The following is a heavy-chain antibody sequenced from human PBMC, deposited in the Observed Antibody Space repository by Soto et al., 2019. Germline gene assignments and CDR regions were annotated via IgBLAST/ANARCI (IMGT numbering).Heavy chain of an antibody. CDR3: ARDFRDSSGYRPLDY. J-gene: IGHJ4*02. CDR2: ISYDGSNK. V-gene: IGHV3-30-3*01. CDR1: GFTFSSYA. Sequence: GGSLRLSCAASGFTFSSYAMHWVRQAPGKGLEWVAVISYDGSNKYYADSVKGRFTISRDNSKNTLYLQMNSLRAEDTAVYYCARDFRDSSGYRPLDYWGQGTLVTVSS. D-gene: IGHD3-22*01.